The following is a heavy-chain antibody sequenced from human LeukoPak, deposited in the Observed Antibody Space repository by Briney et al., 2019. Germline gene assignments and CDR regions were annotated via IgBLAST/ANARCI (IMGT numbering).Heavy chain of an antibody. J-gene: IGHJ6*03. V-gene: IGHV1-2*02. D-gene: IGHD3-22*01. CDR3: ARRGYYYDSSGYRNYYYYYMDV. CDR1: GYTFTGYY. CDR2: INPNSGGT. Sequence: ASLKVSCKASGYTFTGYYMHWVRQAPGQGLEWMGWINPNSGGTNYAQKFQGRVTMTRDTSISTAYMELSRLRSDDTAVYYCARRGYYYDSSGYRNYYYYYMDVWGKGTTVTVSS.